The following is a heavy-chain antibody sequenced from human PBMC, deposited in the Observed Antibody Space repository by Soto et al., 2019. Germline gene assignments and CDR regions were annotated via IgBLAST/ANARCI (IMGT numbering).Heavy chain of an antibody. Sequence: QGQLVQSGAEVKKPGSSVKVSCKASGSTFSSYTISWVRQAPGHGIEWMGRIIPILGIANYAQKFKGRVTITADKYRRTAYRELSSLSSEYTAVYYCARDSEVVVAATPGYWGQRTLVTVSS. CDR3: ARDSEVVVAATPGY. CDR2: IIPILGIA. J-gene: IGHJ4*02. V-gene: IGHV1-69*08. CDR1: GSTFSSYT. D-gene: IGHD2-15*01.